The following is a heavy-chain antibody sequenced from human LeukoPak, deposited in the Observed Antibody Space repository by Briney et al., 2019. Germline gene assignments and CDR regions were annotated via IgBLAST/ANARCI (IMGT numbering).Heavy chain of an antibody. J-gene: IGHJ3*02. CDR2: INPDGSTT. Sequence: PGGSLRLSCAASGFTFSNFWMGWVRQAPGKGLEWAAIINPDGSTTGYVDSVKGRFTISRDNAKNSLCLQLNSLRAEDTAVYYCVRDPGWGAFDIWGQGTMVTVSS. D-gene: IGHD3-16*01. CDR1: GFTFSNFW. V-gene: IGHV3-7*01. CDR3: VRDPGWGAFDI.